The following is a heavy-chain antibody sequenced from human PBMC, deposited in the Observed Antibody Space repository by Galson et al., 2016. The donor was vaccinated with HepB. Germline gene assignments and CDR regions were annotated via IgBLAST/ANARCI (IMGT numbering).Heavy chain of an antibody. D-gene: IGHD1-1*01. V-gene: IGHV3-30-3*01. J-gene: IGHJ3*02. Sequence: SLRLSCAASGFILSSYPIHWVRQAPGKGLEWVAHVTFDGSHDYYRDSVRGRFTISRDNSNNIMFLQMNSLRLDDSAVYFCARERYTTNWADAFDIWGPGTMVTVS. CDR2: VTFDGSHD. CDR1: GFILSSYP. CDR3: ARERYTTNWADAFDI.